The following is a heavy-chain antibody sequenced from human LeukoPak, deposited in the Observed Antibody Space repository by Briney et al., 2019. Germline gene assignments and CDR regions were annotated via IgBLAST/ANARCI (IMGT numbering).Heavy chain of an antibody. CDR1: GGTFSSYA. CDR2: IIPIFGTA. Sequence: ASVKVSCKASGGTFSSYAISWVRQAPGQGLEWMGGIIPIFGTANYAQKFQGRVTITADESTSTAYMELSSLRSEDTAVYYCAIYGSGSYYNTEEFDYWGQGTLVTVSS. J-gene: IGHJ4*02. D-gene: IGHD3-10*01. CDR3: AIYGSGSYYNTEEFDY. V-gene: IGHV1-69*13.